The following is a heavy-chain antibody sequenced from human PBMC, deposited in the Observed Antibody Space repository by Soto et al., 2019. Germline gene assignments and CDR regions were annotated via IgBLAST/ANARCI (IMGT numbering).Heavy chain of an antibody. Sequence: GGSLRLSCAASGFTVSSNYMSWVRQAAGKGLGWVSAIYSGGSTYYADSVKGPFTISRDNSKNTLYLQINSLGAEDTAVYYCERDCPSGGSFYDYWGQGTLVTVSS. CDR3: ERDCPSGGSFYDY. CDR1: GFTVSSNY. D-gene: IGHD2-15*01. CDR2: IYSGGST. V-gene: IGHV3-53*01. J-gene: IGHJ4*02.